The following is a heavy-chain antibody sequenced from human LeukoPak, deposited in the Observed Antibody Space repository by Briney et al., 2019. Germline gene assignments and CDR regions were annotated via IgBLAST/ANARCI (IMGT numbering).Heavy chain of an antibody. CDR3: AISQGRYCSSTSCYNTFDY. D-gene: IGHD2-2*01. CDR1: GFTFSSYS. Sequence: GESLRLSCAASGFTFSSYSMNWVRQAPGKGLEWVSSISSSSSYIYYADSVKGRFTISRDNAKNSLYLQMNSLRAEDTAVYYCAISQGRYCSSTSCYNTFDYWGQGTLVTVSS. J-gene: IGHJ4*02. V-gene: IGHV3-21*01. CDR2: ISSSSSYI.